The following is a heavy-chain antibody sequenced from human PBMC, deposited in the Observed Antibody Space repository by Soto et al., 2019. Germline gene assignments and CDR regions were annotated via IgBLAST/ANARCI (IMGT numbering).Heavy chain of an antibody. Sequence: QVQLVQSGTEAKKPGASVKVSCKASGYTFTSYDITWVRQATGQGLEWMGWMNPNSGNTGYAQKFRGRGSTARDSSIDSAYMEVGSLRSEDTAVYYCARGRGFSYECDFRGQGALVTVSS. CDR3: ARGRGFSYECDF. V-gene: IGHV1-8*01. D-gene: IGHD5-18*01. CDR1: GYTFTSYD. CDR2: MNPNSGNT. J-gene: IGHJ4*02.